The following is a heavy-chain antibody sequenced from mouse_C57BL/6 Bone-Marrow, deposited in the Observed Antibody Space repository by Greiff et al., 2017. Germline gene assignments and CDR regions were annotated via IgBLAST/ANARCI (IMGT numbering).Heavy chain of an antibody. J-gene: IGHJ4*01. CDR1: GYTFTDYN. V-gene: IGHV1-18*01. D-gene: IGHD2-1*01. CDR2: INPNNGGT. CDR3: ARRIYYGNYVMDY. Sequence: EVKLMESGPELVKPGASVKIPCTASGYTFTDYNMDWVKQSHGKSLEWIGDINPNNGGTIYNQKFKGKATLTVDKSSSTAYMELRSLTSEDTAVYYCARRIYYGNYVMDYWGQGTSVTVSS.